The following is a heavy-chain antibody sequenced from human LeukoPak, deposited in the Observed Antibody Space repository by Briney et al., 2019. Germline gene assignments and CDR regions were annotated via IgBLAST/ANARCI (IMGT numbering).Heavy chain of an antibody. D-gene: IGHD2-15*01. J-gene: IGHJ4*02. CDR2: IYYSRST. V-gene: IGHV4-39*01. CDR3: ARQGYCSGGSCYSYFDY. CDR1: GGSISSSSYY. Sequence: SETLSLPCTVSGGSISSSSYYWGWIRQPPGKGLEWIGSIYYSRSTYYNPSLKSRVTISVDTSKNQFSLKLSSVTAADTAVYYCARQGYCSGGSCYSYFDYWGQGTLVTVSS.